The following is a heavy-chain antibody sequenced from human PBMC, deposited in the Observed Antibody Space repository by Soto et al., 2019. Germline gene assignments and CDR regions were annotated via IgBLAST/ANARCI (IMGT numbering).Heavy chain of an antibody. V-gene: IGHV3-74*01. CDR3: ARTTPLGVGYYYYGMDV. Sequence: GGSLRLSCAASGFTFSSYWMHWVRQAPGKGLVWVSRINSDGSSTSYADSVKGRFTISRDNAKNTLYLQMNSLRAEDTAVYYCARTTPLGVGYYYYGMDVWGQGTTVTVSS. D-gene: IGHD2-15*01. CDR1: GFTFSSYW. CDR2: INSDGSST. J-gene: IGHJ6*02.